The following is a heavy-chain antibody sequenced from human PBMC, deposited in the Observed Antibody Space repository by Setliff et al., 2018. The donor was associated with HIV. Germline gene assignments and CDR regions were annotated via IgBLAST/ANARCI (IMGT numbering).Heavy chain of an antibody. V-gene: IGHV4-59*10. D-gene: IGHD2-8*01. CDR3: AGTGVYAGAFDI. CDR2: IYTSGST. J-gene: IGHJ3*02. CDR1: GGSFSGYY. Sequence: SETLSLTCAVYGGSFSGYYWSWIRQPAGKGLEWIGHIYTSGSTNYNPSLKSRVTISVDTSKNQFSLKLSSVTAADTAVYYCAGTGVYAGAFDIWGQGTMVTVSS.